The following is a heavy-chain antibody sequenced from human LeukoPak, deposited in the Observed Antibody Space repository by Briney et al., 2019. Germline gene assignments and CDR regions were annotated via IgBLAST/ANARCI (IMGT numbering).Heavy chain of an antibody. Sequence: PSETLSLTCNVFGDSMNNYYWSWIRQPPGKGLEWIGYIYYSGSTNYNPSLKSRVTISVDTSKNQFSLKLSSVTAADTAVYYCARTTEGGYTYDYFYYYYMDVWGKGTTVTISS. CDR2: IYYSGST. J-gene: IGHJ6*03. CDR1: GDSMNNYY. CDR3: ARTTEGGYTYDYFYYYYMDV. V-gene: IGHV4-59*01. D-gene: IGHD5-18*01.